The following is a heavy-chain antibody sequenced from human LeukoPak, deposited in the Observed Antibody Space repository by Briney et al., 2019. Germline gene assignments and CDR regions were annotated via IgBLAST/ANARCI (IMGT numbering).Heavy chain of an antibody. Sequence: GGSLRLSCAASGFTFGSYWMHWVRQAPGKGLVWVSRINTDGGSTTYADSVKGRFTISRDNSKNTLYLQMNSLRAEDTAVYYCAKDHGGYSYGLQNAFDIWGQGTMVTVSS. CDR3: AKDHGGYSYGLQNAFDI. CDR2: INTDGGST. D-gene: IGHD5-18*01. J-gene: IGHJ3*02. V-gene: IGHV3-74*01. CDR1: GFTFGSYW.